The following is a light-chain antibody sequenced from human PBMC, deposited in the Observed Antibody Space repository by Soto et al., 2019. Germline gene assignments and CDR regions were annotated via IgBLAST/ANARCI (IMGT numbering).Light chain of an antibody. CDR3: QSYDSSLSGYV. CDR2: DVG. J-gene: IGLJ1*01. CDR1: SSDVGGYNY. V-gene: IGLV2-11*01. Sequence: QSVLTQPRSVSGSPGQSVTISCTGTSSDVGGYNYVSWFQQHPGKAPKLMIYDVGKRPSGVPDRFSGSKSGTSASLAITGLQAEDEADYYCQSYDSSLSGYVFGTGTKVTVL.